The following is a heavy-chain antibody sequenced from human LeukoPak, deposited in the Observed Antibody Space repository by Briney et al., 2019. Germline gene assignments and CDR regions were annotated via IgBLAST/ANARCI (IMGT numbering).Heavy chain of an antibody. CDR1: GDSISSGSYY. CDR2: LETSGRT. J-gene: IGHJ4*02. CDR3: ARGREITFGGVIVIRAPDYFDY. Sequence: SETLSLTCTVSGDSISSGSYYWNWIRQAAGKGLEWIGRLETSGRTNYNPSLKSRVTISVDTSKNQFSLKLSSVTAADTAVYYCARGREITFGGVIVIRAPDYFDYWGQGTLVTVSS. D-gene: IGHD3-16*02. V-gene: IGHV4-61*02.